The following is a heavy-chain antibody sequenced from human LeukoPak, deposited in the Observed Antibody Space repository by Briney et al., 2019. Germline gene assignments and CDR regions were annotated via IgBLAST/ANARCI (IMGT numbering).Heavy chain of an antibody. Sequence: PGGSLRLSCAASGFTFSTYAMSWVRQAPGKGLEWASAISGSGGDTYYADSVKGRFTISRDNSKNTLYLQMKSLRAEDTAVYYCAKDLGGEGGSGFPGYWGQGTLLTVSS. CDR3: AKDLGGEGGSGFPGY. J-gene: IGHJ4*02. CDR1: GFTFSTYA. CDR2: ISGSGGDT. V-gene: IGHV3-23*01. D-gene: IGHD3-10*01.